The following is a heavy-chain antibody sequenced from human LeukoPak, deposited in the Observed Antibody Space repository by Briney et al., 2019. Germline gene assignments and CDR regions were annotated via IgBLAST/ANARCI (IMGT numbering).Heavy chain of an antibody. J-gene: IGHJ5*02. CDR1: GYTFTGYY. Sequence: PGASVKVSCKASGYTFTGYYMHWVRQAPGQGLEWMGWINPNSGGTNYAQKFRGRVTMTRDTSISTAYMELSSLRSEDTAVYYCARASPYCSGGSCYLSGWFDPWGQGTLVTVSS. CDR3: ARASPYCSGGSCYLSGWFDP. CDR2: INPNSGGT. D-gene: IGHD2-15*01. V-gene: IGHV1-2*02.